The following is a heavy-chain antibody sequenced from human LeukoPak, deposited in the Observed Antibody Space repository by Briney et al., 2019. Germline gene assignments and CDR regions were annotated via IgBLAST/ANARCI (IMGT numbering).Heavy chain of an antibody. CDR2: ISTVSTYT. CDR1: GFTFSNHW. CDR3: ARDGSGFYLYNYMDV. Sequence: GGSLRLSCAASGFTFSNHWMSWVRQAPGKGLEWVASISTVSTYTFYADSVKGRFTTSRDNVRNSLYLQMSSLGAEDTAVYYCARDGSGFYLYNYMDVWGKGTTVTVSS. D-gene: IGHD6-25*01. V-gene: IGHV3-21*01. J-gene: IGHJ6*03.